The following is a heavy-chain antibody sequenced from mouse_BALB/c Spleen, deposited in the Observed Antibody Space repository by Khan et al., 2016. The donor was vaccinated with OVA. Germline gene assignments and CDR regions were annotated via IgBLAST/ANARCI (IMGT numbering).Heavy chain of an antibody. CDR2: ISSGGKT. J-gene: IGHJ3*01. V-gene: IGHV5-6-5*01. Sequence: EVELVESGGGFVKPGGSLKLSCAASGFTFSNYAMSWVRQPPEKRLEWAASISSGGKTYYPDSVKGRCTISTDDARNILSLQMSSLRSEATAMYYCARDDWFAYWGQGTQLTVSA. CDR3: ARDDWFAY. CDR1: GFTFSNYA.